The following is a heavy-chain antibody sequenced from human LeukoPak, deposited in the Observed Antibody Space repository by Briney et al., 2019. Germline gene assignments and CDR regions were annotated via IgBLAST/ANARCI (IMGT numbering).Heavy chain of an antibody. CDR3: AKNGGTPAYYYYYMDV. D-gene: IGHD2-15*01. Sequence: GGSLRLSCAASGFTFSGYAMSWVRQAPGKGLEWVSGISGSGGSTYYADSVKGRFTISRDNSKNTLYLQMNSLRAEDTAVYYCAKNGGTPAYYYYYMDVWGKGTTVTVPS. J-gene: IGHJ6*03. V-gene: IGHV3-23*01. CDR1: GFTFSGYA. CDR2: ISGSGGST.